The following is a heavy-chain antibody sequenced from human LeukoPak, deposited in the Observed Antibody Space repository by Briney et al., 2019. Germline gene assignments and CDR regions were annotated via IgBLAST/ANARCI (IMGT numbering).Heavy chain of an antibody. CDR3: AIEIFGSGSYPDF. D-gene: IGHD3-10*01. CDR2: IWHDGSHK. J-gene: IGHJ4*02. Sequence: GGSLRLSCAEPGFAFNTYAMHWVRQAPGQGLEWVALIWHDGSHKFSSNSVRGQFTISRDNSKNTVSLQINNLRPEDTAVYYCAIEIFGSGSYPDFCGEGTLVTVSS. V-gene: IGHV3-33*01. CDR1: GFAFNTYA.